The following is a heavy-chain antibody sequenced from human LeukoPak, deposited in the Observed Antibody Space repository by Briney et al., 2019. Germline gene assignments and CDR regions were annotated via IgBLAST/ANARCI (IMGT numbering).Heavy chain of an antibody. CDR1: GFTFSSYA. CDR2: ISDSGGST. D-gene: IGHD3-22*01. Sequence: HPGGSPRLSCAASGFTFSSYAMSWVRQAPGKGLEWVSVISDSGGSTDYADSVKGRFTISRDNSKNSLYLQMNSLRSEDTALYYCAKGGDSSIWSYFDYWGQGALVTVSS. J-gene: IGHJ4*02. V-gene: IGHV3-23*01. CDR3: AKGGDSSIWSYFDY.